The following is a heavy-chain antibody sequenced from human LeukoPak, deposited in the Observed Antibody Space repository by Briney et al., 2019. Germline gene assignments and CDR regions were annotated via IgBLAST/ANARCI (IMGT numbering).Heavy chain of an antibody. CDR3: ARTTVDYWPYYYYYGMDV. CDR1: GFTFSSYA. Sequence: GGSLRLSCAASGFTFSSYAMHWVRQAPGKGLEYVSAISSNGGSTYYANSVKGRFTISRDNSKNTLYLQMGSLRAEDMAVYNCARTTVDYWPYYYYYGMDVWGQGTTVTVSS. D-gene: IGHD4-23*01. CDR2: ISSNGGST. J-gene: IGHJ6*02. V-gene: IGHV3-64*01.